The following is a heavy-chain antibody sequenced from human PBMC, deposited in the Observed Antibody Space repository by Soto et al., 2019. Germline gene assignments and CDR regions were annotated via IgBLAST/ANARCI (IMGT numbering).Heavy chain of an antibody. CDR3: ARGVFITMVYRGVRYFDY. V-gene: IGHV1-69*13. CDR1: GGTFSSYA. J-gene: IGHJ4*02. Sequence: GASVKVSCKASGGTFSSYAISWVRQAPGQGLEWMGGIIPIFGTANYAQKFQGRVTITADESTSTAYMELSSLRSEDTAVYYCARGVFITMVYRGVRYFDYWGQGTLVTVSS. D-gene: IGHD3-10*01. CDR2: IIPIFGTA.